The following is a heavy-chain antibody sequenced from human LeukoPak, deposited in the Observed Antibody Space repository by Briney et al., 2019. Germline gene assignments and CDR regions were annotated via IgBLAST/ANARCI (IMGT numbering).Heavy chain of an antibody. D-gene: IGHD5-12*01. CDR2: ISASGGTT. Sequence: GGSLRLSCAASGFTFSTCAMSWVRQAPGKGLEWVSGISASGGTTYYADSVKGRFTIFRDNAKNSLYLQMNSLRAEDTAVYYCASSVDIVATSDYWGQGTLVTVSS. J-gene: IGHJ4*02. V-gene: IGHV3-23*01. CDR3: ASSVDIVATSDY. CDR1: GFTFSTCA.